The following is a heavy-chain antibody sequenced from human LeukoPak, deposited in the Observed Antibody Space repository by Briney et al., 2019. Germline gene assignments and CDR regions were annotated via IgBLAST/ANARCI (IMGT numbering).Heavy chain of an antibody. CDR1: GFTFTSYG. D-gene: IGHD6-13*01. J-gene: IGHJ4*02. CDR3: ARVSGYSGTWYVDY. V-gene: IGHV3-33*08. Sequence: GGSLRLSCAASGFTFTSYGMHWVRQAPGKGLEWVAIIWYDGSNKYYADFVKGRFTTSRDNSKNTLYLQMNSLRADDTAVYYCARVSGYSGTWYVDYWGQGTLVTVSS. CDR2: IWYDGSNK.